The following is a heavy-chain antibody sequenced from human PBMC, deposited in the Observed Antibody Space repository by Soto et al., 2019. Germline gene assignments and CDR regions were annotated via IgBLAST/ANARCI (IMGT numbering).Heavy chain of an antibody. V-gene: IGHV3-23*01. CDR3: AKENRRGYCSGGICYGYFDY. CDR1: GFTFSNYA. J-gene: IGHJ4*02. Sequence: EVQLLESGGGLVQPGGSVRLSCTASGFTFSNYAMSWVRQAPGKGLEWVSTISGSGDSTNYADSVKGQFAISRDNSNNMLYVQMDSLRVEDTAVYYCAKENRRGYCSGGICYGYFDYWGQGTLVTVSS. CDR2: ISGSGDST. D-gene: IGHD2-15*01.